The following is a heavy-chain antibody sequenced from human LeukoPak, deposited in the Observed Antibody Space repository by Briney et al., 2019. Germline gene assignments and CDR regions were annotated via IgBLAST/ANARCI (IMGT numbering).Heavy chain of an antibody. V-gene: IGHV3-21*01. CDR1: GYTFSSYS. Sequence: GGSLRLSCAASGYTFSSYSINGVRQAPGKGLEWFSCIGVRSNYIYYADSVRGRFSISRDDARDSLYLQMNSLRAEDTAVYYCVRLRRNSDTSGFYYYYDYWGQGTLVTVSS. D-gene: IGHD3-22*01. J-gene: IGHJ4*02. CDR2: IGVRSNYI. CDR3: VRLRRNSDTSGFYYYYDY.